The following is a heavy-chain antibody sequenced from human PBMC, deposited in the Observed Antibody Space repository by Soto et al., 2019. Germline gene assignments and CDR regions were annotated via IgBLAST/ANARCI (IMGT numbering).Heavy chain of an antibody. Sequence: GGSLRLSCAASGFTFSSYWMSWVRQAPGKGLEWVARINQDGSEKYYVDSVKGRFTISRDNAKNSLYLQMNSLRAEDTAVYYCARDYPGGSYYDFWGQGTLATVSS. V-gene: IGHV3-7*03. CDR1: GFTFSSYW. D-gene: IGHD1-26*01. CDR3: ARDYPGGSYYDF. J-gene: IGHJ4*02. CDR2: INQDGSEK.